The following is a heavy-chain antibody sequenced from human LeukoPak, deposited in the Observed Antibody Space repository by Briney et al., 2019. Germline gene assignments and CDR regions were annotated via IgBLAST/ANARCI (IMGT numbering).Heavy chain of an antibody. J-gene: IGHJ4*02. V-gene: IGHV1-69*13. D-gene: IGHD3-22*01. Sequence: SVKVSCKASGGTFSSYAISWVRQAPGQGLEWMGGIIPIFGTANYAQKFQGRVTITADESTSTAYMELSSLRSEDTAVYYCARTYDSSTGFDYWGQGTLVTVSS. CDR3: ARTYDSSTGFDY. CDR2: IIPIFGTA. CDR1: GGTFSSYA.